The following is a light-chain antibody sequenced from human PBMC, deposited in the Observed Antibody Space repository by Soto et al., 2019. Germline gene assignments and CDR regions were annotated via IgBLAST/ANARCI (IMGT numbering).Light chain of an antibody. CDR3: QQYGSSPWT. J-gene: IGKJ1*01. CDR2: GAS. V-gene: IGKV3-20*01. Sequence: EIVLTQSPGTLSLSPGERATLSCRASQSVSSSYLAWYQQKPGQAPRLLIYGASGRATGIPDRFSGSGSGQDFTLTISRLEPEEFAVYYCQQYGSSPWTFGQGTKVEIK. CDR1: QSVSSSY.